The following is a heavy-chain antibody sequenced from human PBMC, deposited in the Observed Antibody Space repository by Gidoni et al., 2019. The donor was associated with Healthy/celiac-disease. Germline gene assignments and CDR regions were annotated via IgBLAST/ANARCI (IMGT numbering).Heavy chain of an antibody. J-gene: IGHJ4*02. V-gene: IGHV4-38-2*02. D-gene: IGHD1-20*01. CDR2: IYHSGST. Sequence: QVQLQESGPGLVKPSETLSLTCAVSGYSISSGYYWGWIRPPPGKALEWIGSIYHSGSTYYNPSLKSRVTISVDTSKNQFSLKLSSVTAADTAVYYCARDGAGTGITGRSFDYWGQGTLVTVSS. CDR3: ARDGAGTGITGRSFDY. CDR1: GYSISSGYY.